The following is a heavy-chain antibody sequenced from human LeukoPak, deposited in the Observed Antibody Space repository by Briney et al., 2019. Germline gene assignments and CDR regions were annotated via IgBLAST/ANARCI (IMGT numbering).Heavy chain of an antibody. J-gene: IGHJ4*02. CDR1: GDSVSSKSAA. D-gene: IGHD6-13*01. CDR2: TYYRSKWYN. CDR3: ARDPRIATDLNFDY. V-gene: IGHV6-1*01. Sequence: SQTLSLTCAISGDSVSSKSAAWNWIRQSPSRGLEWLGRTYYRSKWYNDYAVSVKSRITINPDTSKNQFSLQLNSVTPEDTAVYYCARDPRIATDLNFDYWGQGTLVTVSS.